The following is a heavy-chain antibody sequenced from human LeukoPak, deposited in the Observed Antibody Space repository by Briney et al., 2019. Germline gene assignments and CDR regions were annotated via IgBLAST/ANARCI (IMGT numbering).Heavy chain of an antibody. CDR3: ARAHPEYYDSRGRNPLDY. CDR1: GYSVTSYG. Sequence: ASVTVSCKASGYSVTSYGISWVRQAPGQGLEWMGWISAYNGNTNYAHQLQGRVTMTTDTSTSTANMELRSLRSDDTAVYYCARAHPEYYDSRGRNPLDYWGQGHPGHRLL. J-gene: IGHJ4*02. CDR2: ISAYNGNT. V-gene: IGHV1-18*01. D-gene: IGHD3-22*01.